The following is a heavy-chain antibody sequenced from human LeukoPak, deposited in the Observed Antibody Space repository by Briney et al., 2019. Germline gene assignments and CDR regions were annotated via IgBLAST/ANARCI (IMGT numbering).Heavy chain of an antibody. CDR2: IYYSGST. D-gene: IGHD4-17*01. Sequence: PSETLSLTCTVSGGSISSYYWSWIRQHPGKGLEWIGYIYYSGSTYYNPSLKSRVTISVDTSKNQFSLKLSSVTAADTAVYYCARAYGDYVLREYYFDYWGQGTLVTVSS. CDR1: GGSISSYY. J-gene: IGHJ4*02. CDR3: ARAYGDYVLREYYFDY. V-gene: IGHV4-59*06.